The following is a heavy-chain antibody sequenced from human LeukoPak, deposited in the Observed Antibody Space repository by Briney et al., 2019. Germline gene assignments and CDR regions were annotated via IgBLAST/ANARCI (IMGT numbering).Heavy chain of an antibody. CDR2: ISGSGGKT. CDR1: GFAFSGFA. V-gene: IGHV3-23*01. Sequence: PGGSLRFSCSASGFAFSGFAMGWVRQAPGKGLEWVASISGSGGKTYYADSVEGRFTISRDNSKNTLYLQMNSQRAEDTALYYCARGRGGDYVPSCFDYWGQGTLVTVSS. J-gene: IGHJ4*02. D-gene: IGHD4-17*01. CDR3: ARGRGGDYVPSCFDY.